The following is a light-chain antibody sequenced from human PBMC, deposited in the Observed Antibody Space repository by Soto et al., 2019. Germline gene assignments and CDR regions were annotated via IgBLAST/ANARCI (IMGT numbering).Light chain of an antibody. CDR1: QGISSY. Sequence: IRMTHSPSSFAAATGDRVTITWRASQGISSYLAWYQQKPGKAPKLLIYAASTLQSGVPSRFSGSGSGTEFTLTISSLQPEDFATYYCLQHNSYPWTFGQGTKVDI. J-gene: IGKJ1*01. CDR2: AAS. V-gene: IGKV1-8*01. CDR3: LQHNSYPWT.